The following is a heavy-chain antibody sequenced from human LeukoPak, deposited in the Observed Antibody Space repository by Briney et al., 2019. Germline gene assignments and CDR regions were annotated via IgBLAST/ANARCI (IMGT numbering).Heavy chain of an antibody. CDR1: GFTFSSYA. J-gene: IGHJ5*02. Sequence: PGGSLRLSCAASGFTFSSYAMSWVRQAPGKGLEWVSAISGSGGSTYYADSVKGRFTISRDNSKNTLYLQMNSLRAEDTAVYYCARDLGYCSGGSCFYWFDPWGQGTLVTVSS. D-gene: IGHD2-15*01. V-gene: IGHV3-23*01. CDR2: ISGSGGST. CDR3: ARDLGYCSGGSCFYWFDP.